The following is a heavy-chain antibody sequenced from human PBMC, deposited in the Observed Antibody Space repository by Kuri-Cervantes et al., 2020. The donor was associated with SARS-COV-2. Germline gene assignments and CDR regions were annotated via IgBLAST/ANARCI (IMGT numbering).Heavy chain of an antibody. CDR2: ISSSGSTI. Sequence: SLKISCAASGFTFSDYYMSWIRQAPGKRLEWVSYISSSGSTIYYADSVKGRFTISRDNSKNTLYLQMNSLRAEDTAVYYCAKGPLGHYDFWSGSDYNWFDPWGQGNLVTVSS. D-gene: IGHD3-3*01. CDR1: GFTFSDYY. V-gene: IGHV3-11*04. J-gene: IGHJ5*02. CDR3: AKGPLGHYDFWSGSDYNWFDP.